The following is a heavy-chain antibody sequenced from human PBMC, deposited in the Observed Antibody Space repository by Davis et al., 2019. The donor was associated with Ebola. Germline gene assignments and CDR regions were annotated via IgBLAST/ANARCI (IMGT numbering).Heavy chain of an antibody. Sequence: GESLKISCKDSGDTFLNYWIAWVRQMPGKGLEWMGIIYPGDSDTRYSPSFQGYVTFSVDRSTTTAYLQWGSLKASDTATYYCARLGTRSFDYWGQGTVVTVSS. V-gene: IGHV5-51*01. D-gene: IGHD2-2*01. CDR3: ARLGTRSFDY. J-gene: IGHJ4*02. CDR1: GDTFLNYW. CDR2: IYPGDSDT.